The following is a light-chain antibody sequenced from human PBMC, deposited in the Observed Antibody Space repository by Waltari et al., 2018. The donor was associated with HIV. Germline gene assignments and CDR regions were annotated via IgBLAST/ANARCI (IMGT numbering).Light chain of an antibody. J-gene: IGKJ3*01. CDR3: QQYASSSFT. CDR2: CVS. V-gene: IGKV3-20*01. CDR1: QSISYNY. Sequence: VLTQSPGILSLSLGETAILSCRASQSISYNYLAWYQQKTGQAPRLLMYCVSTRATGIPDRFSGSGSGTDFTLTISGLEPEDFAVYYCQQYASSSFTFGPGTKVEIK.